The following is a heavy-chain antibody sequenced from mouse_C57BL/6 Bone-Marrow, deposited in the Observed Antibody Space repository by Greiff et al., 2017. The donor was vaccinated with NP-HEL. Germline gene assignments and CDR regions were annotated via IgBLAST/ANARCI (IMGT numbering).Heavy chain of an antibody. V-gene: IGHV14-4*01. CDR1: GFNIKDDY. CDR3: SGNYGGFAY. Sequence: VQLQQSGAELVRPGASVKLSCTASGFNIKDDYMHWVKQRPEQGLEWIGWIDPENGDTEYASKFQGKATITADTSSNTAYLQLSSLTSEDTAVYYCSGNYGGFAYWGHGTLVTVS. D-gene: IGHD2-1*01. CDR2: IDPENGDT. J-gene: IGHJ3*01.